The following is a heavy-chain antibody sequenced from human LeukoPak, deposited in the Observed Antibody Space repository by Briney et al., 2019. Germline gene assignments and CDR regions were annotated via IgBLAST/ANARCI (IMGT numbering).Heavy chain of an antibody. CDR3: ARVLEGSSGQHWYFDL. Sequence: PSETLSLSCAVYGGSFSGYYWSWIRQPPGKGLEWIGEINHSGSTNYNPSLKSRVTISVDTSKNQFSLKLSSVTAADTAVYYCARVLEGSSGQHWYFDLWGRGTLVTVSS. J-gene: IGHJ2*01. V-gene: IGHV4-34*01. D-gene: IGHD6-19*01. CDR1: GGSFSGYY. CDR2: INHSGST.